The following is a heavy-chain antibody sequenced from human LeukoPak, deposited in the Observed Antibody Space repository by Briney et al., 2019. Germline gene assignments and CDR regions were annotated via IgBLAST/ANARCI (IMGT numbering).Heavy chain of an antibody. J-gene: IGHJ5*02. CDR3: ARGRGYSHSNWVDP. D-gene: IGHD5-12*01. CDR2: IYSGDRT. V-gene: IGHV3-53*01. CDR1: GFTVSSNY. Sequence: GGSLRLSCAASGFTVSSNYMNWVRQAPGKGLEWVSLIYSGDRTYYADSVKGRFTISRDNSKNTLYLQMNSPRVEDTALYYCARGRGYSHSNWVDPWGQGTLVTVSA.